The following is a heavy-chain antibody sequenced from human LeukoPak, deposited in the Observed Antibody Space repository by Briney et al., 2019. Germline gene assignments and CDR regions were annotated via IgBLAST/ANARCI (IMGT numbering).Heavy chain of an antibody. J-gene: IGHJ4*02. CDR1: GGSISSSSYY. D-gene: IGHD3-3*01. CDR3: AREPYDFWSGYYTGVYFDY. Sequence: SETLSLTCTVSGGSISSSSYYWGWIRQPAGKGLEWIGRIYTSGSTNYNPSLKSRVTMSVDTSKNQFSLKLSSVTAADTAVYYCAREPYDFWSGYYTGVYFDYWGQGTLVTVSS. CDR2: IYTSGST. V-gene: IGHV4-61*02.